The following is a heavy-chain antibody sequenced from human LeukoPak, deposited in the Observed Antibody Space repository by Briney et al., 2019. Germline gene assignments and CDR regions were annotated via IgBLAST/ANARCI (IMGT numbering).Heavy chain of an antibody. CDR2: ISAYNGNT. Sequence: GASVKLSCKASGYTFTSYGISWVRQAPGQGLEWMGWISAYNGNTNYAQNLQGRVTMSTDKSTSTLYMQLSSLRSDDTAVYYCARDSSASSNWFDPWGQGTLVTVSS. CDR3: ARDSSASSNWFDP. CDR1: GYTFTSYG. V-gene: IGHV1-18*01. J-gene: IGHJ5*02.